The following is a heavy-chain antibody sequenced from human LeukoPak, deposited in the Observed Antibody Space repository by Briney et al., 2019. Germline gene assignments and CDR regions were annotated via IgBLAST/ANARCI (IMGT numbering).Heavy chain of an antibody. CDR3: VKDMTYYYGSGSYYAY. J-gene: IGHJ4*02. CDR1: GFTFSSYA. Sequence: GGSLRLSCAASGFTFSSYAMSWVRQAPGKGLEWVSAISGSGGSTYYADSVKGRFTISRDNSKNTLYLQMNSLRPEDTALYYCVKDMTYYYGSGSYYAYWGQGTLVTVSS. CDR2: ISGSGGST. D-gene: IGHD3-10*01. V-gene: IGHV3-23*01.